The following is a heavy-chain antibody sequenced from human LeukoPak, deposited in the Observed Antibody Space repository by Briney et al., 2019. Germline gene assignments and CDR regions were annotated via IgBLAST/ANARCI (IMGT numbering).Heavy chain of an antibody. D-gene: IGHD2-15*01. CDR1: GGSISSYY. Sequence: PSETLSLTCTVSGGSISSYYWSWIQQHPGKDLKWIGNTYYSGSTNYNLSLTSRVTLSVDTSNNQFSLKLSSLTAADAVVYYCARGPRIPCSGGSCYSGYYYMDVWGKGTTVTVSS. CDR3: ARGPRIPCSGGSCYSGYYYMDV. CDR2: TYYSGST. J-gene: IGHJ6*03. V-gene: IGHV4-59*01.